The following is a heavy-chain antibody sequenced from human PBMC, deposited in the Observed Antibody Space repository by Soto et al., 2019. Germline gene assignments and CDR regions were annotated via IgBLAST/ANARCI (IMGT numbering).Heavy chain of an antibody. D-gene: IGHD2-15*01. V-gene: IGHV3-11*01. CDR2: ISSSGSGI. Sequence: PGGSLRLSCAASGFTFSDYYMTWIRQAPGKGLEWVSYISSSGSGIYYADSVKGRFTISRDNAKNSLYLQMSSLRAEDTAVYYCARAYSDAFDIWGQGTMVTASS. J-gene: IGHJ3*02. CDR3: ARAYSDAFDI. CDR1: GFTFSDYY.